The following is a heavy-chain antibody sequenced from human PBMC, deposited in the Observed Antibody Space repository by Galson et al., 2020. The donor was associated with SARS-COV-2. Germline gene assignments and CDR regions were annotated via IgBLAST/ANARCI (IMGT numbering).Heavy chain of an antibody. CDR3: VRRTFDV. J-gene: IGHJ3*01. V-gene: IGHV3-64D*06. Sequence: GGSLRLSCSASGFTFSTYATNWVRQAPGKGLEYVAAISPHGDNTYYADSVKGRFTISRDNSKNTLYLQMSSLRPEDTAVFYCVRRTFDVWGQGTTVTVSS. CDR2: ISPHGDNT. CDR1: GFTFSTYA.